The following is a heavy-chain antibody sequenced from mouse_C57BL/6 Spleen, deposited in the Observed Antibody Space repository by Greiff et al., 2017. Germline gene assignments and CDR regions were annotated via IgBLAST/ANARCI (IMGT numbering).Heavy chain of an antibody. CDR3: TRKHYGSSPAWFAY. V-gene: IGHV1-15*01. CDR1: GYTFTDYE. CDR2: IDPETGGT. D-gene: IGHD1-1*01. Sequence: QVQLQQSGAELVRPGASVTLSCKASGYTFTDYEMHWVKQTPVHGLEWIGAIDPETGGTAYNQKFKGKAILTADKSSSTAYMELRSLTSEDSAVYYCTRKHYGSSPAWFAYWGQGTLVTVSA. J-gene: IGHJ3*01.